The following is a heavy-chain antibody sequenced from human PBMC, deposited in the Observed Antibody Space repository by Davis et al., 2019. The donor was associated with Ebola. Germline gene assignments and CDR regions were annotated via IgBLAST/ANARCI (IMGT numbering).Heavy chain of an antibody. CDR3: ARGPIVLMVYASRVGYYGMDV. CDR2: MNPNSGNT. D-gene: IGHD2-8*01. J-gene: IGHJ6*02. V-gene: IGHV1-8*02. Sequence: ASVKVSCKASGYTFTSYAMHWVRQAPGQRLEWMGWMNPNSGNTGYAQKFQGRVTMTRNTSISTAYMELSSLRSDDTAVYYCARGPIVLMVYASRVGYYGMDVWGQGTTVTVSS. CDR1: GYTFTSYA.